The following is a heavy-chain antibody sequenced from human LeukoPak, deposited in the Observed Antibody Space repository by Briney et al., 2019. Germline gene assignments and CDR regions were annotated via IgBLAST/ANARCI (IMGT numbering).Heavy chain of an antibody. CDR3: ARQKWEQQGRDYCFNGLDV. CDR2: IYLYGPT. V-gene: IGHV4-4*02. CDR1: IGSISSSKG. D-gene: IGHD1/OR15-1a*01. Sequence: SETLSLTCSVSIGSISSSKGWGWVRQSPVKGLGWIGEIYLYGPTNYNPSFTNRVTTSVDRSRNQFSLKLTSVTAADTAVYYCARQKWEQQGRDYCFNGLDVWGPGTTVIVSS. J-gene: IGHJ6*02.